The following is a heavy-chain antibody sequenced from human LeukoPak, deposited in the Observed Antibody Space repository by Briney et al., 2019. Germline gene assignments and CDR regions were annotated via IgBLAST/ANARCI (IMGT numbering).Heavy chain of an antibody. CDR3: ARDGSSGYLHFDY. Sequence: GRSLRLPCAASGFTFSSNGMHWVRQAPGKGLEWVAVIWHDGSNKYYSDPVKGRFTISRDNSKNTLYLQMNSLRVEDTAVYYCARDGSSGYLHFDYWGQGTLVTVSS. V-gene: IGHV3-33*01. J-gene: IGHJ4*02. D-gene: IGHD3-22*01. CDR1: GFTFSSNG. CDR2: IWHDGSNK.